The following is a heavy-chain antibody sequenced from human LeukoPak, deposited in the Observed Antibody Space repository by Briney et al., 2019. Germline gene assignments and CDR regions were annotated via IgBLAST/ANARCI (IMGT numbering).Heavy chain of an antibody. CDR2: IYTSGST. J-gene: IGHJ4*02. CDR3: ARLPGSSYQPGPFDY. D-gene: IGHD2-2*01. Sequence: PSQTLSLTCTVSGGSISSGSYYWSWIRQPAGKGLEWIGRIYTSGSTNYNPSLKSRVTISVDTSKNQFSLKLSSVTAADTAVYYCARLPGSSYQPGPFDYWGQGTLVTVSS. CDR1: GGSISSGSYY. V-gene: IGHV4-61*02.